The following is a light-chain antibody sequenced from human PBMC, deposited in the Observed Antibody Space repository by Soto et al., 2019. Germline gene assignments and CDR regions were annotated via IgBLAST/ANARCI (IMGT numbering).Light chain of an antibody. CDR2: DDN. V-gene: IGLV1-51*01. J-gene: IGLJ1*01. Sequence: QSVLTQPPSVSAAPGQKVTISCSGSRSNIGGNSVSWYQQLPGTAPKLLISDDNKRPSGIPDRFSVSKSGTSATLGITGFQTGDEADYYCGSWDSSMSAYVFGTGTKVTVL. CDR1: RSNIGGNS. CDR3: GSWDSSMSAYV.